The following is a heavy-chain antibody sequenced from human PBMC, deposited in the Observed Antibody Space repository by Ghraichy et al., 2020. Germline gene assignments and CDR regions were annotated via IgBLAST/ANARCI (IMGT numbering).Heavy chain of an antibody. CDR1: GGSISSYY. CDR2: IYYSGST. Sequence: SETLSLTCTVSGGSISSYYWSWIRQPPGKGLEWIGYIYYSGSTNYNPSLKSRVTISVDTSKNQFSLKLSSVTAADTAVYYCARAPGGYSYGPYWYFDLWGRGTLVTVSS. CDR3: ARAPGGYSYGPYWYFDL. J-gene: IGHJ2*01. V-gene: IGHV4-59*01. D-gene: IGHD5-18*01.